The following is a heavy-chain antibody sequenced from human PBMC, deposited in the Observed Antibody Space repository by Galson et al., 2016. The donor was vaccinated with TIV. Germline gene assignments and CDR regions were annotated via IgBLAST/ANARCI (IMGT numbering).Heavy chain of an antibody. D-gene: IGHD3-22*01. V-gene: IGHV1-69*02. CDR1: GGTLSRFT. CDR3: AIYDSSGYYSAEFFQQ. J-gene: IGHJ1*01. CDR2: IIPLLGIG. Sequence: QSGAEVKKPETSVKVSCKASGGTLSRFTVSWVRQAPGQGLEWMGRIIPLLGIGNHAQKFQNRVAITADRPTSAAYMELSSLKSEDTAVYYCAIYDSSGYYSAEFFQQWGQGTLLIVSS.